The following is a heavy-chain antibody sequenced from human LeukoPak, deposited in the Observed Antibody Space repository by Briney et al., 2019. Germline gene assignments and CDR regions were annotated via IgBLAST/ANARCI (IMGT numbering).Heavy chain of an antibody. J-gene: IGHJ6*02. CDR1: GFSFSSYA. V-gene: IGHV3-30-3*01. CDR3: ARGLHYYYYGMDV. CDR2: ISYDGSNK. D-gene: IGHD3-10*01. Sequence: PGRSLRLSCAASGFSFSSYAVHWVRQAPGKGLEWVAVISYDGSNKYYADSVKGRFTISRDNSKNTLYLQMNSLRAEDTAVYYCARGLHYYYYGMDVWGQGTTVTVSS.